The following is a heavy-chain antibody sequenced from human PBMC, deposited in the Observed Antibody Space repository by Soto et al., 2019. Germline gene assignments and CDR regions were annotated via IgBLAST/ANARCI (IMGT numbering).Heavy chain of an antibody. Sequence: GGSLRLSCAGSGFTFSSYAMSWVRQAPGMGLEWVATISGSGGTTYSADSVKGQFTISRDNSKNSLYLQMNSLRAEDTAVYYCAKHETSPDFYYYYGVDVWGQGTTVTVSS. CDR3: AKHETSPDFYYYYGVDV. CDR1: GFTFSSYA. CDR2: ISGSGGTT. J-gene: IGHJ6*02. D-gene: IGHD2-2*01. V-gene: IGHV3-23*01.